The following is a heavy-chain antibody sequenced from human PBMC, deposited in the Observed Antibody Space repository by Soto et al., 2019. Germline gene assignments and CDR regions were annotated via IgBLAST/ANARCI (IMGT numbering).Heavy chain of an antibody. CDR2: FDPEDGET. CDR1: GYTLTELS. J-gene: IGHJ4*02. D-gene: IGHD3-10*01. Sequence: ASVKVSCKVSGYTLTELSMHWVRQAPGKGLEWMGGFDPEDGETIYAQKFQGRVTMTEDTSTDTAYMELSSLRSEDTAVYHCATAWITMVRGVIISTGVFDYWGQGTLVTVSS. CDR3: ATAWITMVRGVIISTGVFDY. V-gene: IGHV1-24*01.